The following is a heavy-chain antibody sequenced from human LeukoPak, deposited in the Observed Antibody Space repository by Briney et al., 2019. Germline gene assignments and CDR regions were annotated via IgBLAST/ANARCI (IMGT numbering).Heavy chain of an antibody. V-gene: IGHV1-69*04. Sequence: SVKVSCKASGGTFSSYTISLVRQAPGQGLEWMGRIIPILGIANYAQKFQGRVTMTRDTSISTAYMELSRLRSDDTAVYYCARESGYSSGWLDYWGQGTLVTVSS. J-gene: IGHJ4*02. CDR3: ARESGYSSGWLDY. CDR2: IIPILGIA. CDR1: GGTFSSYT. D-gene: IGHD6-19*01.